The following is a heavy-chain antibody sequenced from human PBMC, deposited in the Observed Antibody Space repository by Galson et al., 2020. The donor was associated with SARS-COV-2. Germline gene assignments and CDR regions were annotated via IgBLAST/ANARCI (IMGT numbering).Heavy chain of an antibody. J-gene: IGHJ4*02. CDR2: IYHSGST. D-gene: IGHD3-22*01. V-gene: IGHV4-38-2*02. CDR3: ARDPSYYYDSSGYAQDY. Sequence: SETLSLTCTVSGYSISSGYYWGWIRQPPGKGLEWIGSIYHSGSTYYHPSLKSRVTISVDTSKNQFSLKLSSVTAADTAVYYCARDPSYYYDSSGYAQDYWGQGTLVTVSS. CDR1: GYSISSGYY.